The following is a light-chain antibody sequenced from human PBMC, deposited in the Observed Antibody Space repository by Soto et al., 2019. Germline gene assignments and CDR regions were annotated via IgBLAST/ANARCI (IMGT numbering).Light chain of an antibody. CDR1: QSVSSN. Sequence: EIVMTQSPATLSVSPGERATLSCRASQSVSSNLAWYQQKPGQAPRLLIYGASTRATGIPARFSGSGSGTEFTLTISSLRSEDFAVYYCQQYKNWPRTFGQGTKVDI. J-gene: IGKJ1*01. V-gene: IGKV3-15*01. CDR3: QQYKNWPRT. CDR2: GAS.